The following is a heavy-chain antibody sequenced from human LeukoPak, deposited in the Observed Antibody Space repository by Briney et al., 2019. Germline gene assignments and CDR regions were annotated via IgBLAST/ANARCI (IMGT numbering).Heavy chain of an antibody. V-gene: IGHV4-34*01. CDR3: ARHDSMRSYFDY. Sequence: PSETLSLTCAVYGGSFSGDYWSWIRQPPGKGLEWIGEINHSGSTNYNPSLKSRVTISVDTSKNQFSLKLSSVTAAATAVYYCARHDSMRSYFDYWGQGTLVTVSS. J-gene: IGHJ4*02. CDR2: INHSGST. CDR1: GGSFSGDY. D-gene: IGHD2/OR15-2a*01.